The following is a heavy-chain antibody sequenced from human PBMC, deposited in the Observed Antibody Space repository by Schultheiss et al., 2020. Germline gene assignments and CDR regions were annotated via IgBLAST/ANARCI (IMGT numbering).Heavy chain of an antibody. CDR3: ATRSAPYYYYGMDV. J-gene: IGHJ6*02. D-gene: IGHD3-3*01. CDR2: ISSSSSYI. CDR1: GFTFSSYA. Sequence: GGSLRLSCAASGFTFSSYAMSWVRQAPGKGLEWVSSISSSSSYIYYADSVKGRFTISRDNSKNTLYLQMNSLRAEDTAVYYCATRSAPYYYYGMDVWGQGTTVTVSS. V-gene: IGHV3-21*04.